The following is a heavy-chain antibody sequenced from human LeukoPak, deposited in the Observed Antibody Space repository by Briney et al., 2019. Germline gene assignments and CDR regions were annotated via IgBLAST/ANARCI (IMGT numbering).Heavy chain of an antibody. D-gene: IGHD3-22*01. CDR1: GGSISSYY. V-gene: IGHV4-59*08. CDR2: IYYSGST. J-gene: IGHJ4*02. Sequence: SETLSLTCTVSGGSISSYYWSWIRQPPGKGLEWIGYIYYSGSTNYNPSLKSRVTISVDTSKNQFSLKLSSVTAADTAVYYCARHRGEGYDSSGYYYVWQDFDYWGQGTLVTVSS. CDR3: ARHRGEGYDSSGYYYVWQDFDY.